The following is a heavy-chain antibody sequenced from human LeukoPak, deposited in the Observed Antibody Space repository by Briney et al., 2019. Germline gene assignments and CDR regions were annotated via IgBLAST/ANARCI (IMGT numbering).Heavy chain of an antibody. D-gene: IGHD6-13*01. CDR3: ALSITKQYYGMDV. CDR2: IWYDGSNK. J-gene: IGHJ6*02. CDR1: GFTFRSYG. V-gene: IGHV3-33*01. Sequence: GGSLRLSCAAPGFTFRSYGMHWVRQAPGKGLEWVAIIWYDGSNKYYADSVKGRFTISRDNAKNSLYLQMNSLRAEDTAVYYCALSITKQYYGMDVWGQRTTVTVSS.